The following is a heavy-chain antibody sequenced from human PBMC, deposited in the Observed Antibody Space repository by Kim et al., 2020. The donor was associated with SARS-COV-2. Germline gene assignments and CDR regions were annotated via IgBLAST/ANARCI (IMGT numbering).Heavy chain of an antibody. CDR1: GYTLTELS. J-gene: IGHJ6*02. V-gene: IGHV1-24*01. CDR2: FDPEDGET. Sequence: ASVKVSCKVSGYTLTELSMHWVRQAPGKGLEWMGGFDPEDGETIYAQKFQGRVTMTEDTSTDTAYMELSSLRSEDTAVYYCATADCSSTSCYTFSYYYYGMDVWGQGTTVTVSS. CDR3: ATADCSSTSCYTFSYYYYGMDV. D-gene: IGHD2-2*02.